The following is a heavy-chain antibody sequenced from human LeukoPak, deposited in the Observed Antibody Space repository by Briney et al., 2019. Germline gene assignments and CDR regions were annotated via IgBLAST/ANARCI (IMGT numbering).Heavy chain of an antibody. J-gene: IGHJ4*02. CDR2: ISPYNDNA. CDR3: ARDLDTTMAARYLFDS. Sequence: ASVKVSCKASGYTFTNYGISWVRQAPGQGLEWMGWISPYNDNANYAQRLQGRVTMTTDTSTSTAYMEMRRLRSDDTAVYYCARDLDTTMAARYLFDSWGQGTLVTVSS. V-gene: IGHV1-18*01. CDR1: GYTFTNYG. D-gene: IGHD5-18*01.